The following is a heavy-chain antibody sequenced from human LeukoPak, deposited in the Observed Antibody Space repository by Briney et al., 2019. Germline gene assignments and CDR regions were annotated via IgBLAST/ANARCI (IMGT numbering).Heavy chain of an antibody. CDR1: GYTFTDYY. V-gene: IGHV1-2*02. D-gene: IGHD2-15*01. J-gene: IGHJ6*03. CDR3: ARDLTSGYRSGGSCYSEYYYYYMDV. CDR2: INPNSGGR. Sequence: ASVKVSCKASGYTFTDYYMHWVRQAPGQGLEWMGWINPNSGGRNYAQKFQGRVTMTRDTSISTAYMELSRLRSDDTAVYFCARDLTSGYRSGGSCYSEYYYYYMDVWGKGTTVTVSS.